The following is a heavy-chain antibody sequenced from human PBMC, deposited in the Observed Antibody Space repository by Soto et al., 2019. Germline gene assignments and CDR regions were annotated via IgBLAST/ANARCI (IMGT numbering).Heavy chain of an antibody. V-gene: IGHV3-30-3*01. CDR3: ARSAPYYPLDC. CDR2: TSFDGNNK. CDR1: GFTFSHYA. J-gene: IGHJ4*02. Sequence: QLQLVESGGGVVQPGRSLRLSCAASGFTFSHYAMHWVRQAPGEGLEWVAVTSFDGNNKYYADSVKGRFSISRDNSKNTLYLQMSGLRPEDTAVYYCARSAPYYPLDCWGQGNLVTVSS. D-gene: IGHD3-22*01.